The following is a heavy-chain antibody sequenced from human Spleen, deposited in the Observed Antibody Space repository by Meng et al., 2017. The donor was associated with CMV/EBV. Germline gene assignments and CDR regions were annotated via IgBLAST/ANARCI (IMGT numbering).Heavy chain of an antibody. CDR2: IYTSGST. J-gene: IGHJ4*02. Sequence: LLEPGPGLVKPSWTLSLACTFSGGSISSYYWSWIRQPAGKGLEWIGRIYTSGSTNYNPSLKSRVTMSVDTSKNQFSLKLSSVTAADTAVYYCARDQLIDPLGDFDYWGQGTPVTVSS. CDR3: ARDQLIDPLGDFDY. CDR1: GGSISSYY. V-gene: IGHV4-4*07. D-gene: IGHD1-1*01.